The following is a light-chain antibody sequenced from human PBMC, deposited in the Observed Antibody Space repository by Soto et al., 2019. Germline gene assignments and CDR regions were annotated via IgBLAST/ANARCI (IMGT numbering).Light chain of an antibody. CDR1: QSISSR. CDR3: QQYNSYPWT. CDR2: KAS. Sequence: DIQMTQSPSTLSASVGDRVTITCRASQSISSRLAWYQQKPGKAPKLLIYKASSLESGVPSRLSGSGSGTEFTLTISSLQPDDFATYYCQQYNSYPWTFGQGTKVEIK. V-gene: IGKV1-5*03. J-gene: IGKJ1*01.